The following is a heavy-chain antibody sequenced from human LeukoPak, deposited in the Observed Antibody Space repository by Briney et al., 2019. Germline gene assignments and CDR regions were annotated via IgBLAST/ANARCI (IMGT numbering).Heavy chain of an antibody. J-gene: IGHJ6*02. Sequence: PGGPLRLPCAASGFSFSNYAMSWVRQAPGKGLEWVSAISESGGSTYYADSVKGRFTISRDNSKNTLYLQMNSLRAEDTAVYYCAKLGYSYGYDYYYAMDVWGQGTTVTVSS. CDR3: AKLGYSYGYDYYYAMDV. CDR2: ISESGGST. V-gene: IGHV3-23*01. CDR1: GFSFSNYA. D-gene: IGHD5-18*01.